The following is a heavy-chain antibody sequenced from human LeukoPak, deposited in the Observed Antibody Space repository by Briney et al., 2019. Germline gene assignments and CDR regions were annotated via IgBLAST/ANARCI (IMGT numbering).Heavy chain of an antibody. D-gene: IGHD3-10*01. Sequence: GESLKISCKGSGYSFANYWIGWVRQMSGKGLEWMGIIYPGDSDTRYSPSFQGQVTISADKSSSTVYLQWRSLKASDMALYYCVRSESGTYYFDYWGQGTLVIVSS. J-gene: IGHJ4*02. CDR2: IYPGDSDT. CDR1: GYSFANYW. CDR3: VRSESGTYYFDY. V-gene: IGHV5-51*01.